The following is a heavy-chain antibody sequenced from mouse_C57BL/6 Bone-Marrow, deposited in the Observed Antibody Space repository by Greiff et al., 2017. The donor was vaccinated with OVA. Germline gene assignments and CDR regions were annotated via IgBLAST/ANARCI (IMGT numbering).Heavy chain of an antibody. Sequence: VQLQQSGAELVRPGASVKLSCTASGFNIKDDYMHWVKQRPEQGLEWIGWIDPENGDTEYASKFQGKATITADTSSNTAYLQLSSLTSEDTAVYYCTTDYGRGGFAYWGQGTLVTVSA. V-gene: IGHV14-4*01. J-gene: IGHJ3*01. CDR1: GFNIKDDY. CDR2: IDPENGDT. CDR3: TTDYGRGGFAY. D-gene: IGHD1-1*01.